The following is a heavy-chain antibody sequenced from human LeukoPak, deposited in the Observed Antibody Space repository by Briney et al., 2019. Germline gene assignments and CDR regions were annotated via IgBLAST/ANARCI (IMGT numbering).Heavy chain of an antibody. CDR1: GGSSSSYY. D-gene: IGHD6-19*01. CDR2: IYYSGST. V-gene: IGHV4-59*01. Sequence: ASETLSLTCTVSGGSSSSYYWSWIRQPPGKGLEWIGYIYYSGSTNYNPSLKSRVTISVDTSKNQFSLKLSSVTAADTAVYYCARGYIAVAGDGFDPWGQGTLVTVSS. CDR3: ARGYIAVAGDGFDP. J-gene: IGHJ5*02.